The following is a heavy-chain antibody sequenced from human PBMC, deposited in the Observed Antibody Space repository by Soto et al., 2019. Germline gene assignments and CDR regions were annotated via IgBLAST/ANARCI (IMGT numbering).Heavy chain of an antibody. J-gene: IGHJ4*02. CDR3: ARKYNYESSGYYY. Sequence: EVQLVESGGGLVQPGGSLRLSCADSGFTFSSYWMHWVRQAPGKGLVWVSRINSDGSSTNYADSVKGRFTISRDNAKNTLYPQMNRLRVEDTAVYYCARKYNYESSGYYYWGQGTLVTVSS. D-gene: IGHD3-22*01. CDR1: GFTFSSYW. CDR2: INSDGSST. V-gene: IGHV3-74*01.